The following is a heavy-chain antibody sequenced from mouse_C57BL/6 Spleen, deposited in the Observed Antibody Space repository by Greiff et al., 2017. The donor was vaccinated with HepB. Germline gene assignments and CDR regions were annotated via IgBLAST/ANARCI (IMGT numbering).Heavy chain of an antibody. V-gene: IGHV1-22*01. J-gene: IGHJ4*01. CDR3: ARITTGPKLYYYAMDY. CDR1: GYTFTDYN. D-gene: IGHD1-1*01. Sequence: EVQLQQSGPELVKPGASVKMSCKASGYTFTDYNMHWVKQSHGKSLEWIGYINPNNGGTSYNQKFKGKATLTVNKSSSTAYMELRSLTSEDSAVYYCARITTGPKLYYYAMDYWGQGTSVTVSS. CDR2: INPNNGGT.